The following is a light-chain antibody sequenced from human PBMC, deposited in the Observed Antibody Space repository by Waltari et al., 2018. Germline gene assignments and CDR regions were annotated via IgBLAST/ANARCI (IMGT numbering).Light chain of an antibody. CDR3: CSNVGSSVF. J-gene: IGLJ2*01. V-gene: IGLV2-23*03. CDR2: ACN. CDR1: NSNVGSYNL. Sequence: QSALPQPASVSGSPGQSITISCTGFNSNVGSYNLISWYQKHPGKAPKLLIYACNRRPSGVSNRFSGSKSDNTASLTLSGLQAEDEADYYCCSNVGSSVFFGGGTKLPVL.